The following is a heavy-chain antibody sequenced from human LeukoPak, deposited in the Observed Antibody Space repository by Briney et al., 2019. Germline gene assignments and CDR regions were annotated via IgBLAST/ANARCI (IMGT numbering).Heavy chain of an antibody. CDR1: GGSISSGDYY. J-gene: IGHJ4*02. CDR2: IYYSGST. Sequence: SETLSLTCTVSGGSISSGDYYWSWIRQPPGKGLEWIGYIYYSGSTYYNPSLKSRVTISVDTPKNQFSLKLSSVTAADTAVYYCARDVTMVRGVIISPPFGYWGQGTLVTVSS. CDR3: ARDVTMVRGVIISPPFGY. D-gene: IGHD3-10*01. V-gene: IGHV4-30-4*01.